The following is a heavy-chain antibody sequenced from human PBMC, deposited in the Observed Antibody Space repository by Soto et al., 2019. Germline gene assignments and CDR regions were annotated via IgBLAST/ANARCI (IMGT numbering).Heavy chain of an antibody. D-gene: IGHD6-19*01. CDR1: GGSVSSYY. Sequence: SETLSLTCTVSGGSVSSYYWSWLRQPPGKGLEWIGYIYYSGSTNYNPSLKSRVTISVDTSKNQFSLKLSSVTAADTAVYYCARDRSSGWDYDAFDIWGQGTMVTVSS. CDR2: IYYSGST. V-gene: IGHV4-59*02. J-gene: IGHJ3*02. CDR3: ARDRSSGWDYDAFDI.